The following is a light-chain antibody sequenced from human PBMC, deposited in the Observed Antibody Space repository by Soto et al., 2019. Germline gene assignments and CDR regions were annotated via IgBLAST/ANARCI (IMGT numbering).Light chain of an antibody. CDR3: QQYGGSPWT. CDR2: AAS. V-gene: IGKV3-20*01. Sequence: EIVLTKSPGTLSLSPGERATLSCRSSQSVNSNYLAWYQQKPGQAPRLLIYAASSRAAGFPDRFSGSGSETDFTLTISRLEPEDFAVYYCQQYGGSPWTFGQGTKVEIK. CDR1: QSVNSNY. J-gene: IGKJ1*01.